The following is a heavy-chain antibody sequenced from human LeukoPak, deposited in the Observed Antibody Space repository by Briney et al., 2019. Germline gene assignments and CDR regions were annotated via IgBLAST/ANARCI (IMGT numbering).Heavy chain of an antibody. D-gene: IGHD6-13*01. CDR2: IYTSGSS. CDR1: GCTISSYD. CDR3: EREGKAAAGTTTYYGMDV. Sequence: SETLSLTCTVSGCTISSYDWSWIRQPPGKGLEWIGRIYTSGSSNYNPALKSRVTMSVDTSKIQFSMKMSSVTAADTAVYYCEREGKAAAGTTTYYGMDVWGQGTMVTVSS. J-gene: IGHJ6*02. V-gene: IGHV4-4*07.